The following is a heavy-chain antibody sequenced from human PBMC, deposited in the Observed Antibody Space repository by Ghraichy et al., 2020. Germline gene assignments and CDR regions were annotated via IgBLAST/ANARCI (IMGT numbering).Heavy chain of an antibody. CDR2: IYYSGST. Sequence: SETLSLTCTVSGGSISSSSYYWGWIRQPPGKGLEWIGSIYYSGSTYYNPSLKSRVTISVDTSKNQFSLKLSSVTAADTAVYYCARDGRCYDILSGYSDNYYYGMDVWGQGTTVTVSS. CDR3: ARDGRCYDILSGYSDNYYYGMDV. CDR1: GGSISSSSYY. V-gene: IGHV4-39*07. J-gene: IGHJ6*02. D-gene: IGHD3-9*01.